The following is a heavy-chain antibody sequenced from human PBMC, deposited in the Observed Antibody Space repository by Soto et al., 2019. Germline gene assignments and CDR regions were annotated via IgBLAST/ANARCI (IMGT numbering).Heavy chain of an antibody. CDR3: AKELQRSFDY. Sequence: VQLVESGGGVVQPGRSLRLSCAASGFISSSYAMHWVRQAPGKGLEWVAVISYDGSNKYYADSVRGRFTISRDNSKNTLYLQVHSLRGKDTAVYYCAKELQRSFDYWGQGTLVTVSS. D-gene: IGHD2-21*02. J-gene: IGHJ4*02. CDR2: ISYDGSNK. CDR1: GFISSSYA. V-gene: IGHV3-30-3*02.